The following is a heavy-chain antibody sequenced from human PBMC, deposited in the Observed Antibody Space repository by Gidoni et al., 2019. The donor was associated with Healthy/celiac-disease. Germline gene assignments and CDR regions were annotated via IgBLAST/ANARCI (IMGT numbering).Heavy chain of an antibody. CDR3: ARVRYYGSGRNGGKYGMDV. J-gene: IGHJ6*02. Sequence: QGPPVQSGAEVKKPGASVKVFCQASGLHFTGTYLHWVRQAPGQGLDWMGWINPNSGGTNYAQKFQGRVTMTRDTSISTAYMELSRLRSDDTAVYYCARVRYYGSGRNGGKYGMDVWGQGTTVTVSS. CDR2: INPNSGGT. CDR1: GLHFTGTY. D-gene: IGHD3-10*01. V-gene: IGHV1-2*02.